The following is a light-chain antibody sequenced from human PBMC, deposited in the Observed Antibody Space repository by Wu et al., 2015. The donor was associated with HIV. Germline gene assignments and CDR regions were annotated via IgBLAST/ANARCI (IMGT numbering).Light chain of an antibody. J-gene: IGKJ4*01. CDR2: ATS. Sequence: DIQMTQSPSFVSASVGDRVTINCRASQDISRWSAWHQQKPGKAPTLLIYATSNLQRGVPSRFSGSGSGTDFTLTISSLQPEDSAIYYCQQANSFPLTFGGGTKVEIK. CDR3: QQANSFPLT. CDR1: QDISRW. V-gene: IGKV1-12*01.